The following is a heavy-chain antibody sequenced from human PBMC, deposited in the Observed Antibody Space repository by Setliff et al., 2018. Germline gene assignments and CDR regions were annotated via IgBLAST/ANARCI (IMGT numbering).Heavy chain of an antibody. V-gene: IGHV4-38-2*02. CDR3: ARDITREPYTGGFYHFDP. Sequence: PSETLSLTCAVSGYSINSDCFWGWIRQPPGKGLEWIGTISHSGSTSYNSSLKSRVTMSVDTSKNQFFLKLSSVTAADSAVYYCARDITREPYTGGFYHFDPWGQGALVTVSS. CDR1: GYSINSDCF. CDR2: ISHSGST. J-gene: IGHJ5*02. D-gene: IGHD3-16*01.